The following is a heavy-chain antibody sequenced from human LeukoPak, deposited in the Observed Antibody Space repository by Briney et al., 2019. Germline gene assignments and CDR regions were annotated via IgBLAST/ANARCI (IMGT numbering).Heavy chain of an antibody. CDR3: ASGHSYVKIDY. J-gene: IGHJ4*02. D-gene: IGHD5-18*01. CDR1: GFTFSNYW. Sequence: GGSLRLSCAASGFTFSNYWMHWVRQDPLKGLVWVSRINSDGGSTGYADSVKGRFTISRDNSKNTLYLQMNSLRAEDTAVYYCASGHSYVKIDYWGQGTLVTVSS. CDR2: INSDGGST. V-gene: IGHV3-74*01.